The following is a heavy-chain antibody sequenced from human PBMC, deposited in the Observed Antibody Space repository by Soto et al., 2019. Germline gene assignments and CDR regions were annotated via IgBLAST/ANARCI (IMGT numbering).Heavy chain of an antibody. V-gene: IGHV3-48*02. CDR2: ISRSSSII. J-gene: IGHJ4*02. D-gene: IGHD2-21*01. CDR1: GFTFSSYS. Sequence: GGSLRLSCAASGFTFSSYSMSWVRQAPGKGLEWVSYISRSSSIIHYADSVKGRFTISRDNAKNSLSLQMNSLRDEDTAVYYCARDPYCGGDCYPNYFDYWGQGTLVTVSS. CDR3: ARDPYCGGDCYPNYFDY.